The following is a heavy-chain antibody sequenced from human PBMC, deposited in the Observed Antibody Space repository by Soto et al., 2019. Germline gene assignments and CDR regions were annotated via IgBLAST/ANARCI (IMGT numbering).Heavy chain of an antibody. J-gene: IGHJ4*02. V-gene: IGHV3-30*18. CDR2: ISHDGSDK. Sequence: QVQLVESGGVVVRPGRSLRLTCAASGFTFRNYGMHWVRQAPGKGLEWVAVISHDGSDKYYADSMKGRFIISRDNSENTLFLNMNSLKPEDTAVYYCAKENQHLVHDYCGQGTLVTVSS. CDR3: AKENQHLVHDY. CDR1: GFTFRNYG. D-gene: IGHD6-13*01.